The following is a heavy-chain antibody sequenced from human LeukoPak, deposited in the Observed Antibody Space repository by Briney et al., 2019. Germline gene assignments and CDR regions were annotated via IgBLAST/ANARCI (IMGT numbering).Heavy chain of an antibody. CDR1: GYTFTSCD. J-gene: IGHJ3*02. CDR3: TRFTMIKRGAFDS. Sequence: GASVKLSCKASGYTFTSCDINWVRDATGQGLEWKGWINPNSGNTGYAQKFQGRVTITRNTSISTAYMELSRLRSEDTAVHYCTRFTMIKRGAFDSLGEGTMVTDSS. V-gene: IGHV1-8*03. D-gene: IGHD3-22*01. CDR2: INPNSGNT.